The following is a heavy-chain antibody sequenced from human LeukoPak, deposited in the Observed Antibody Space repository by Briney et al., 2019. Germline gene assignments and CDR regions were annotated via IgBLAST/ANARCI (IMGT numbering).Heavy chain of an antibody. CDR1: GFTFSSYG. J-gene: IGHJ4*02. Sequence: GRSLRLSCAASGFTFSSYGMHWVRQAPGKGLEWVAVISYDGSNKYYADSVKGRFTISRDNSKNTLYLQMNSLRAEDTAVYYCAKDSRDYYDSSGPIDYWGQGTLVTVSS. CDR2: ISYDGSNK. V-gene: IGHV3-30*18. D-gene: IGHD3-22*01. CDR3: AKDSRDYYDSSGPIDY.